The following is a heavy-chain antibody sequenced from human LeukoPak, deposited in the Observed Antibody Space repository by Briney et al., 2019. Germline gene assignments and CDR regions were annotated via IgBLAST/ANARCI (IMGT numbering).Heavy chain of an antibody. D-gene: IGHD5/OR15-5a*01. V-gene: IGHV4-39*07. CDR2: IYYSGTT. J-gene: IGHJ4*02. Sequence: PSETPSLTCTVSGGSISTSSYYWGWIRQPPGKGLEWIAYIYYSGTTYYNPSLKSRVTISVDTSKNQFSLKLSSVTAADTAVYYCARVAHDLYPYYFDYWGQGTLVTVSS. CDR3: ARVAHDLYPYYFDY. CDR1: GGSISTSSYY.